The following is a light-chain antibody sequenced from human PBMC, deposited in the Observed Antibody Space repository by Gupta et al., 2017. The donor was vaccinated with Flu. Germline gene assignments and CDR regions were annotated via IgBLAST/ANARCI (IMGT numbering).Light chain of an antibody. CDR3: LQRSDWPRIA. V-gene: IGKV3-11*01. CDR2: DAS. CDR1: QSISNY. J-gene: IGKJ5*01. Sequence: EVVLTQSPATLSLSPGERATLSCRASQSISNYLAWYQKKPGQAPRLLIYDASNRATGIPARFSGSGSGTDFTLTISSLEPEDFAVYYCLQRSDWPRIAFGQGTRLEIK.